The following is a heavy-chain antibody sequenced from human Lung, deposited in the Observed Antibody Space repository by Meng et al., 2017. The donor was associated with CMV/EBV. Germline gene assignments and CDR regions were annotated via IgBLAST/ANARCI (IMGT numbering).Heavy chain of an antibody. CDR3: ARDRGAFDI. Sequence: SCAASGFTFSYFWMSWVRQAPGKGLEWVANIKQDGSEKYYVDSVEGRFTISRDNAKNSLYLQMNSLRTEDTAVYYCARDRGAFDIWGQGTVVTVSS. CDR1: GFTFSYFW. D-gene: IGHD3-10*01. V-gene: IGHV3-7*01. J-gene: IGHJ3*02. CDR2: IKQDGSEK.